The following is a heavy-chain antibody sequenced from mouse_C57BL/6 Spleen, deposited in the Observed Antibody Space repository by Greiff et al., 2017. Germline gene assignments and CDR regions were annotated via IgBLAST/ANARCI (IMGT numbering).Heavy chain of an antibody. Sequence: DVKLVESGGGLVKPGGSLKLSCAASGFTFSSYAMSWVRQTPEKRLEWVATISDGGSYTYYPDNVKGRFTISRDNAKNNLYLQMSHLKSEDTAMYYCARDVTGTKFAYWGQGTLVTVSA. CDR3: ARDVTGTKFAY. CDR2: ISDGGSYT. D-gene: IGHD4-1*01. J-gene: IGHJ3*01. CDR1: GFTFSSYA. V-gene: IGHV5-4*01.